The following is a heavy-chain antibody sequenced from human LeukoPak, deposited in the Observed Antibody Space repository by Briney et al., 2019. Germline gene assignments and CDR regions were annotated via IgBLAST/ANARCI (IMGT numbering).Heavy chain of an antibody. CDR2: IRYDGSNT. CDR3: AKAPVTSCRGAYCYPFDS. CDR1: GFIFSSYG. Sequence: GGSLRLSCAASGFIFSSYGMHWVRQAPGKGLEWVAFIRYDGSNTYYADSVKGRFTISRDNAKNTLYLQMNSLRAEDAAVYFCAKAPVTSCRGAYCYPFDSWGQGTLVTVSS. V-gene: IGHV3-30*02. J-gene: IGHJ4*02. D-gene: IGHD2-21*01.